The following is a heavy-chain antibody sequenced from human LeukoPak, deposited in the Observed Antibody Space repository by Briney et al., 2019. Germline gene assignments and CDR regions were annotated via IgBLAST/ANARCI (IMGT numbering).Heavy chain of an antibody. V-gene: IGHV3-53*05. D-gene: IGHD6-6*01. CDR3: AKDSFPWEYSTSVDY. Sequence: GGSLRLSCAASGFTVSSNYMSWVRQAPGKGLEWVSVIYSGGSTYYADSVKGRFTISRDNSKNSLYLQMNSLRAEDTALYYCAKDSFPWEYSTSVDYWGQGTLVTVSS. CDR2: IYSGGST. J-gene: IGHJ4*02. CDR1: GFTVSSNY.